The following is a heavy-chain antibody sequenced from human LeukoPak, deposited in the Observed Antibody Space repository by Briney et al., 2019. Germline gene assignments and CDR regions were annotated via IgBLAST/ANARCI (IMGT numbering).Heavy chain of an antibody. CDR3: VRSRGYSYGYSYYFDY. CDR2: IYPGDSET. Sequence: GVSLNISCKGSGYSFTTYWIGWVRQMPGKGLEWMGIIYPGDSETRYSPSFQGQVTISADKSISTAYLQWSSLKASDTAMYYCVRSRGYSYGYSYYFDYWGQGTLVTVSS. J-gene: IGHJ4*02. D-gene: IGHD5-18*01. CDR1: GYSFTTYW. V-gene: IGHV5-51*01.